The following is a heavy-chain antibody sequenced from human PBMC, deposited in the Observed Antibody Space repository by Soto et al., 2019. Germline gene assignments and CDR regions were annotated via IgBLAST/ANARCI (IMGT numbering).Heavy chain of an antibody. CDR1: GFTFSSYA. Sequence: QVQLVESGGGVVQPGRSLRLSCAASGFTFSSYAMHWVRQAPGKGLEWVAGISYDGSNKYYADSVKGRFTLSRHNSKNTLYLQMNSLRAEDTAVYYCASFRVGNGSGSYGPWGQGTLVTVSS. V-gene: IGHV3-30-3*01. CDR3: ASFRVGNGSGSYGP. D-gene: IGHD3-10*01. CDR2: ISYDGSNK. J-gene: IGHJ5*02.